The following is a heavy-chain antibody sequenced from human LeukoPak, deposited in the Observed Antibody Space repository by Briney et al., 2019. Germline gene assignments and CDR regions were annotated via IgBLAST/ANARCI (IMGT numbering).Heavy chain of an antibody. CDR3: ARGRGRWGSTLDY. D-gene: IGHD7-27*01. Sequence: SETLSLTCAVYGGSFSGYYWSWIRQPPGKGLEWIGEINHSGSTNYNPSLKSRVTISVDTSKNQFSLKLSSVTAADTAVYYCARGRGRWGSTLDYWDQGTLVTVSS. CDR1: GGSFSGYY. CDR2: INHSGST. V-gene: IGHV4-34*01. J-gene: IGHJ4*02.